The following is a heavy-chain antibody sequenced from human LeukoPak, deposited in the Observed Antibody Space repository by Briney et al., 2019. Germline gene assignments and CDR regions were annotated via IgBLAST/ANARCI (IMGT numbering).Heavy chain of an antibody. CDR2: IYHRGNT. CDR1: SYSISSGYY. D-gene: IGHD3-16*01. CDR3: ARGYDFDWPRFDY. Sequence: SETLSLTCGVSSYSISSGYYWVWIRQPPGKGLEWIGSIYHRGNTYYNPSLKSRVTISKDTSRNQFSLKLTSVTAADTAIYYCARGYDFDWPRFDYWGQGTLVAVSS. J-gene: IGHJ4*02. V-gene: IGHV4-38-2*01.